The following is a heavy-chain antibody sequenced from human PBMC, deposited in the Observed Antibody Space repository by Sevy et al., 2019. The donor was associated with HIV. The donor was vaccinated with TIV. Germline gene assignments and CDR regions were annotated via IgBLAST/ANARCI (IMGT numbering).Heavy chain of an antibody. CDR2: ISSSSTYT. J-gene: IGHJ4*02. D-gene: IGHD5-18*01. V-gene: IGHV3-11*06. CDR3: ARVRYNFGQKYFDY. Sequence: GGSLRLSCTASKFTFSDYYMSWIRQDPGKGLEWVSYISSSSTYTNYEDSVKGRFTISRDNAKNSLYLQLNSLRAEDTAVYYCARVRYNFGQKYFDYWGQGTLVTVSS. CDR1: KFTFSDYY.